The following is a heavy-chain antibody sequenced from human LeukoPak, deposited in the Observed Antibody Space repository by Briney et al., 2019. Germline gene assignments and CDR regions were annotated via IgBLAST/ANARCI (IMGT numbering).Heavy chain of an antibody. CDR2: IYTSGST. D-gene: IGHD6-13*01. J-gene: IGHJ5*02. CDR3: ARDLLLGSSSWNNWFDP. V-gene: IGHV4-4*07. CDR1: GGSISSYY. Sequence: SETLSLTCTVSGGSISSYYWSWIRQPAGKGLEWIGRIYTSGSTNYNPSLKSRVTMSVDTSKNQFCLKLSSVTAADTAVYYCARDLLLGSSSWNNWFDPWGQGTLVTVSS.